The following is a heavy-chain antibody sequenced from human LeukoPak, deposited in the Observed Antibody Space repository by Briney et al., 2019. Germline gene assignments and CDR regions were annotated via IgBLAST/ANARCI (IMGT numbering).Heavy chain of an antibody. CDR1: RFTFSNAW. Sequence: GGSLRLSCAASRFTFSNAWMSWVRQAPGKGLEWVGRIQSKTDGGTTDYAAPVKGRFTISRDDSKDTLYLQMNSLKTEDTAMYYCATGVLSNDAFDVWGQGTMGTVSS. J-gene: IGHJ3*01. CDR2: IQSKTDGGTT. V-gene: IGHV3-15*01. D-gene: IGHD3-16*02. CDR3: ATGVLSNDAFDV.